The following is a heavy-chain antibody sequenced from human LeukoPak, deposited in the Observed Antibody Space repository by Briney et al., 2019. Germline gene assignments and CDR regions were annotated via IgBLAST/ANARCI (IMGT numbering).Heavy chain of an antibody. CDR3: AREGGEYVLRYFDWTNNFDY. CDR2: IYYSGST. CDR1: GGSISSSSYY. Sequence: SETLSLTCTVSGGSISSSSYYWGWIRQPPGKGLEWIGSIYYSGSTYYNPSLKSRVTISVDTSKNQFSLKLSSVTAADTAVYYCAREGGEYVLRYFDWTNNFDYWGQGTLVTVSS. V-gene: IGHV4-39*07. J-gene: IGHJ4*02. D-gene: IGHD3-9*01.